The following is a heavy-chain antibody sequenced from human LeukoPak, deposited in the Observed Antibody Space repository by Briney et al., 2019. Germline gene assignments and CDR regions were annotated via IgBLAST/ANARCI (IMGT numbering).Heavy chain of an antibody. CDR3: AKTVAGYWYFDL. V-gene: IGHV4-31*03. J-gene: IGHJ2*01. CDR2: IYYSGST. Sequence: SETLSLTCTVSGGSISSGGYSWSWIRQHPGKGLEWIGYIYYSGSTYYNPSLKSRVTISVDPSKNQFSLKLNSVTAADTAVYYCAKTVAGYWYFDLWGRGTLVTVSS. D-gene: IGHD6-19*01. CDR1: GGSISSGGYS.